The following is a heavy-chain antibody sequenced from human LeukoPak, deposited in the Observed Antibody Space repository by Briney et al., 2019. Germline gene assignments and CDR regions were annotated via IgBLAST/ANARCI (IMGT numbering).Heavy chain of an antibody. CDR2: IYYSGST. V-gene: IGHV4-59*01. J-gene: IGHJ4*02. CDR3: ARGFPAGYSSSWYDY. Sequence: SETLSLTCTVSGGSISSYYWSWIRQPPGKGLEWIGYIYYSGSTNYNPSLKSRVTISVDTSKNQFSLKLSSVTAADTAVYYCARGFPAGYSSSWYDYWGQGTLVTVSS. D-gene: IGHD6-13*01. CDR1: GGSISSYY.